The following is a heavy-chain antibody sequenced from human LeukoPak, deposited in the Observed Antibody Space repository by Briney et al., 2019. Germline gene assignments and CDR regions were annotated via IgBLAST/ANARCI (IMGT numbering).Heavy chain of an antibody. CDR2: INHNGGA. Sequence: KPSQTLSLTSAVSGSSINNGYQWAWIRQSPGRGLEWSGSINHNGGAHYNPSLRSRVVISVDTSNNQFSLRLSSVTVADTAVYYCARDPRWLTPDCTSTSCYENYFDPWGRGTLVTVSS. CDR1: GSSINNGYQ. V-gene: IGHV4-38-2*02. J-gene: IGHJ5*02. CDR3: ARDPRWLTPDCTSTSCYENYFDP. D-gene: IGHD2-2*01.